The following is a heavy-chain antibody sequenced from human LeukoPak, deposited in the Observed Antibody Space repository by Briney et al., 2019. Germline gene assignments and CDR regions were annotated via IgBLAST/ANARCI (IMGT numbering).Heavy chain of an antibody. V-gene: IGHV1-8*01. D-gene: IGHD2-2*01. J-gene: IGHJ6*02. Sequence: GASVKVSCKASGYTFTSYDINWVRQATGQGLEWMGWMNPNSGNTGYAQKFQGRVTMTRNTSISTAYMELSSLRSEDTAVYYCARGLGRYCSSTSCPIYYYYYYGMDVWGQGTTVTVSS. CDR1: GYTFTSYD. CDR3: ARGLGRYCSSTSCPIYYYYYYGMDV. CDR2: MNPNSGNT.